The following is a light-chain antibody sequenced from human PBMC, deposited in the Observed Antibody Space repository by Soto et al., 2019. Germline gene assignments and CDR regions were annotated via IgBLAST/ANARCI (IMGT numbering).Light chain of an antibody. J-gene: IGLJ3*02. CDR2: EVS. Sequence: QSVLTQPASVSGSPGQSITISCTGTSSDVGGYDYVSWYQQHPGKAPKLMIFEVSSRPSGVSNRFSASKSGNTASLTISGLPPEDEADYYCSSYTSSTTVVFGGGTKVTVL. V-gene: IGLV2-14*01. CDR3: SSYTSSTTVV. CDR1: SSDVGGYDY.